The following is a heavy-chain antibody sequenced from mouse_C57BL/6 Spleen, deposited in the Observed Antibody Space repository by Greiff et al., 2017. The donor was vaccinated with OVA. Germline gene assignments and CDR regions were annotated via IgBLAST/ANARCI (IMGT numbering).Heavy chain of an antibody. J-gene: IGHJ2*01. Sequence: QVTLKVSGPGILQPSQTLSLTCSFSGFSLSTFGMGVGWIRQPSGMGLVWLAHIWWDDDKYYNPALKSRLIISKDTSKNQVFLKIANVDTADTATYYCARMRYYGSYYYYGYWGQGTTLTVSS. CDR1: GFSLSTFGMG. D-gene: IGHD1-1*01. V-gene: IGHV8-8*01. CDR3: ARMRYYGSYYYYGY. CDR2: IWWDDDK.